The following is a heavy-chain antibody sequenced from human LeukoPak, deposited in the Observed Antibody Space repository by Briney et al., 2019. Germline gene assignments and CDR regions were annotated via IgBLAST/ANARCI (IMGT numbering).Heavy chain of an antibody. CDR3: ARDRGYMVRGVILA. D-gene: IGHD3-10*01. V-gene: IGHV4-61*01. CDR1: GGSISNSIYY. J-gene: IGHJ4*02. CDR2: IYYSGST. Sequence: SETLSLTCTVSGGSISNSIYYWSWIRQPPGKGLEWIGYIYYSGSTNYNPSLKSRVTISVDTSKNQFSLKLSSVTAADTAVYYCARDRGYMVRGVILAWGQGTLVTVSS.